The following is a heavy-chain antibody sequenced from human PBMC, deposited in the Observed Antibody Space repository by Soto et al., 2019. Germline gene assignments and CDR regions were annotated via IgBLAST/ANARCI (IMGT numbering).Heavy chain of an antibody. CDR1: GYTFTRYY. D-gene: IGHD4-17*01. CDR2: INPNCGGT. J-gene: IGHJ4*02. V-gene: IGHV1-2*04. Sequence: ASVKVSCKASGYTFTRYYMHWVRQAPGQWCEWMGWINPNCGGTNYAQKFQGWVTMTRDTSISTAYMELSRLRSDDTAVYSCARTTSYGDSTMLDYWGQGTLVTV. CDR3: ARTTSYGDSTMLDY.